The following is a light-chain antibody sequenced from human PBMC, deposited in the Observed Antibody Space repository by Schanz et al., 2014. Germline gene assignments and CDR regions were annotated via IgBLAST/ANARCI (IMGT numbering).Light chain of an antibody. V-gene: IGKV1-33*01. CDR1: QDINNF. J-gene: IGKJ4*01. CDR3: QQYYNLSPLT. CDR2: DAS. Sequence: DIQMTQSPSSLSASVGDRVTITCRASQDINNFLNWYQQKPGRAPRLLIYDASNLEVGVPSRFSGSGSGTDFTFTIKSLEPEDIATYYCQQYYNLSPLTFGGGTKVEIK.